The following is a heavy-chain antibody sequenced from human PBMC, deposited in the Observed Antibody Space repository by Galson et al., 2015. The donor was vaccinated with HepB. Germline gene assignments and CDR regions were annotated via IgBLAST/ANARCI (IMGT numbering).Heavy chain of an antibody. CDR3: ARELLPYCGGECYSGPLDY. J-gene: IGHJ4*02. Sequence: PLSLTCTVSGDSISRDYYWSWIRQHPEKGLEWIGYINYSGGTFYNPSLKSRITISVEVSKNQYSLKLRSVTAADTAVYYCARELLPYCGGECYSGPLDYWGQGTLVIVSS. D-gene: IGHD2-21*01. CDR1: GDSISRDYY. CDR2: INYSGGT. V-gene: IGHV4-31*03.